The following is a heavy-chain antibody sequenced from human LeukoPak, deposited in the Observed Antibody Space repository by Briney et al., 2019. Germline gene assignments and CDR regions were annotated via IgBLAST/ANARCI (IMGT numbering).Heavy chain of an antibody. J-gene: IGHJ4*02. CDR3: ARHSIGAVRPSVVFFDY. D-gene: IGHD6-13*01. CDR2: IYYSGST. Sequence: SETLSLTCTVSGGSISSYYWSWIRQPPGKGLEWIGYIYYSGSTNYNPSLKSRVTISVDTSKNQFSLKLSSVTAADTAVYYCARHSIGAVRPSVVFFDYWGQGTLVTVSS. CDR1: GGSISSYY. V-gene: IGHV4-59*08.